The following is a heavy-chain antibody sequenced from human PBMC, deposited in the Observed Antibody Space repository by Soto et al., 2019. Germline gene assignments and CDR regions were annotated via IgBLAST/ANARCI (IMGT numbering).Heavy chain of an antibody. CDR2: IYHSGST. J-gene: IGHJ6*03. CDR3: ASTVTVDYYYYYMDV. V-gene: IGHV4-4*02. D-gene: IGHD4-17*01. CDR1: SGSISSSNW. Sequence: QVQLQESGPGLVKPSGTLSLTCAVSSGSISSSNWWSWVRQPPGKGLEWIGEIYHSGSTNYNPSLKSRVTISVDKSKNQFSLKLSSVTAADTAVYYCASTVTVDYYYYYMDVWGKGTTVTVSS.